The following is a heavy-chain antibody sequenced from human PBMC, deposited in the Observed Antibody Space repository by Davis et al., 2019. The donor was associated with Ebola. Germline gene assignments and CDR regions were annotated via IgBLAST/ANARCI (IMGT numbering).Heavy chain of an antibody. J-gene: IGHJ4*02. CDR2: IKSKTDGGTT. CDR1: GFTFNNAW. CDR3: TTGSLGYSSGWYLKPFDY. D-gene: IGHD6-19*01. Sequence: GESLKISCGASGFTFNNAWMSWVRQAPGKGLEWVGRIKSKTDGGTTDYAAPVKGRFTISRDDSKNTLYLQMSSLKTEDTAVYYCTTGSLGYSSGWYLKPFDYWGQGTLVTASS. V-gene: IGHV3-15*01.